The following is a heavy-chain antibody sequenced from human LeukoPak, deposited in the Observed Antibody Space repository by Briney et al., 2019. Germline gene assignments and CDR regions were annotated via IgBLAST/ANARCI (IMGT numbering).Heavy chain of an antibody. Sequence: SETLSLTCTVSGGSISSYYWSWIRQPAGKGLEWIGRIYTSGSTNYNPSLKSRVTMSVDTSKNQFSLKLSSVTAADTAVYYCARVGNSYGYYYYMDVWGKGTTVTISS. CDR3: ARVGNSYGYYYYMDV. J-gene: IGHJ6*03. D-gene: IGHD5-18*01. CDR1: GGSISSYY. V-gene: IGHV4-4*07. CDR2: IYTSGST.